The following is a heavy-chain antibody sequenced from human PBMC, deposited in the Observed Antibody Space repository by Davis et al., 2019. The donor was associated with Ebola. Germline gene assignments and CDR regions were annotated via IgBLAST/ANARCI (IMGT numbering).Heavy chain of an antibody. CDR3: ATLRRTVTGMDDAFDI. J-gene: IGHJ3*02. V-gene: IGHV5-51*01. CDR2: IYTGDSDT. CDR1: GNSFTNYW. Sequence: GESLKISCKGSGNSFTNYWIGWVRQMPGKGLEWMGIIYTGDSDTRYSPSFRGQVTISAEKSIRAAYLQWSNLKASDPAMYYCATLRRTVTGMDDAFDIWGQGTMVTVS. D-gene: IGHD4-11*01.